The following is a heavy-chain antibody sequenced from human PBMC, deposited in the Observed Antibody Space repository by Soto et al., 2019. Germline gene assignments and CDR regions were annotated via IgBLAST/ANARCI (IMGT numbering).Heavy chain of an antibody. J-gene: IGHJ5*02. Sequence: ASVKVSCKASGYTFTSYAMHWVRQAPGQRLEWMGWINAGNGNTKYPQKFQGRVTITRDTSASTAYMELSSLRSEDTAVYYCARDIFVGFDPWGQGTLVTVSS. CDR2: INAGNGNT. CDR1: GYTFTSYA. CDR3: ARDIFVGFDP. D-gene: IGHD3-9*01. V-gene: IGHV1-3*01.